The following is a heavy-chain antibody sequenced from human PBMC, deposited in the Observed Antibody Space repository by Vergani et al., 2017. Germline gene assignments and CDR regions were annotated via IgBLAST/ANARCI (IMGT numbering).Heavy chain of an antibody. V-gene: IGHV4-34*01. D-gene: IGHD3-10*01. CDR3: ARAPFFTMVRGIGSNYFDD. J-gene: IGHJ4*02. Sequence: QVQLQQWGAGLLKPSETLSLTCAVYGGSFSGYYWSWIRQPPRKGLEWIGESNHSGSTNYNPSLKSRVTISVDTSKNQFSLKLSSVTAADTAVYYCARAPFFTMVRGIGSNYFDDWGEGTLVTVSS. CDR2: SNHSGST. CDR1: GGSFSGYY.